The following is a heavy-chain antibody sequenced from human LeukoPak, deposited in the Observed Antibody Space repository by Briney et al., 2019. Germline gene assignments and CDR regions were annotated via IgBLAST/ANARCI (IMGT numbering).Heavy chain of an antibody. CDR1: GFTFSSYS. CDR3: AREAAEDDILTGYSSYYYGMDA. V-gene: IGHV3-21*01. CDR2: ISSSGSYT. Sequence: GSLRLSCAASGFTFSSYSTNWVRQAPGKGLEWVSYISSSGSYTHSADSVKGRFTISRDNAKNSLYLQMNSLRAEDTAVYYCAREAAEDDILTGYSSYYYGMDAWGQGTTVTVSS. J-gene: IGHJ6*02. D-gene: IGHD3-9*01.